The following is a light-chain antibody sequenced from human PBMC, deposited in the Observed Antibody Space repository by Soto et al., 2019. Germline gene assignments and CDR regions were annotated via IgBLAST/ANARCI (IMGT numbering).Light chain of an antibody. CDR3: QQYNNWPRT. J-gene: IGKJ1*01. V-gene: IGKV3D-15*01. CDR2: GAS. Sequence: EIEITQSPSTLSVPPGERATLSFRASQSLSSKLAWYRQKPGQAPRLLIYGASTRATGIPPRFSGSGSATEFTLTISSLQSENLAVYSCQQYNNWPRTFGQGTKVDI. CDR1: QSLSSK.